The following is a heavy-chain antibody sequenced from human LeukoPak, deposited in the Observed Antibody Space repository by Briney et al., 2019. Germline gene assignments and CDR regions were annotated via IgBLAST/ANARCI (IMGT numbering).Heavy chain of an antibody. CDR2: TSSSSSYI. CDR1: GFTSRSSS. CDR3: ARDGYCSGGSCFNI. J-gene: IGHJ3*02. Sequence: PGGSLRLSCAASGFTSRSSSMNWVRQAPGKGLEWGSSTSSSSSYIYYADSVKGRFTISRDSAKNSLYLQMNSLRAEDTAGYYGARDGYCSGGSCFNIWGQGTMVTVSS. D-gene: IGHD2-15*01. V-gene: IGHV3-21*01.